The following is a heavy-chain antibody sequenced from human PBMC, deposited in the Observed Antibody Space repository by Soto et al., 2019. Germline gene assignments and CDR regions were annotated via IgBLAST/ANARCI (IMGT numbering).Heavy chain of an antibody. CDR3: ARDRPYVDPNWFAP. D-gene: IGHD4-17*01. CDR2: MSYDGART. CDR1: GFTFTSFT. J-gene: IGHJ5*02. Sequence: QVQLVESGGGVVQPGGSLSLSCATSGFTFTSFTMHWVRQAPGKGLEWIAVMSYDGARTDYADAVKGRFTISRDTSKNPLYLQMNNLTPDDTAMYYCARDRPYVDPNWFAPWGQGTLVTVSS. V-gene: IGHV3-30-3*01.